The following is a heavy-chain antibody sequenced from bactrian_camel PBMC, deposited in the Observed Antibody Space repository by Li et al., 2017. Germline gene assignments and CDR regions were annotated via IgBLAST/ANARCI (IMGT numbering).Heavy chain of an antibody. CDR1: ESTPGSCG. D-gene: IGHD1*01. CDR3: AARSVGWCPLTNVGSEKGRTRRAGILIT. V-gene: IGHV3S9*01. CDR2: IVYDGTT. J-gene: IGHJ4*01. Sequence: HVQLVESGGGSVQNGGTLKLSCTAPESTPGSCGIDWIRQAEGKHVEWVASIVYDGTTTYADSVKGRFTISRDKDKHTTYLQMNSLRPEDTALYYCAARSVGWCPLTNVGSEKGRTRRAGILITGVRGPRSPSP.